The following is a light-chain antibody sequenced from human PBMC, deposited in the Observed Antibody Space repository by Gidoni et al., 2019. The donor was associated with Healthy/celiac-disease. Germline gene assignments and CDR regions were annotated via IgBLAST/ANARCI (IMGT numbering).Light chain of an antibody. CDR3: QQRSNWPLLT. CDR1: QSVSSY. V-gene: IGKV3-11*01. CDR2: DAS. J-gene: IGKJ4*01. Sequence: EIVLTQSPATLSLSPGERATFSCRASQSVSSYLDWYQQKPGQAPRLLIYDASNRATVIPARFSGSGSGTDFTLTISSLEPEDFAVYYCQQRSNWPLLTFGGGTKVEIK.